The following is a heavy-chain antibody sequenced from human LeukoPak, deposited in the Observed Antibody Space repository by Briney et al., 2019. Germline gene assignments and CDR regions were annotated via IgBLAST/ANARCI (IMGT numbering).Heavy chain of an antibody. CDR3: ARDTLYYDSSGYFDY. CDR1: GFTFSSDW. D-gene: IGHD3-22*01. Sequence: GGSLRLSCAASGFTFSSDWMSWVRQAPGKGLEWVANIKQDGSEKYYVDSVKGRFTISRDNAKNSLYLQMNSLRAEDTAVYYCARDTLYYDSSGYFDYWGQGTLVTVSS. J-gene: IGHJ4*02. V-gene: IGHV3-7*01. CDR2: IKQDGSEK.